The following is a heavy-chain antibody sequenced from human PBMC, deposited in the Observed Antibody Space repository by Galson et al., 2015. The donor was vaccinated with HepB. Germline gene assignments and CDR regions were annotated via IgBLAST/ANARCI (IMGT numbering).Heavy chain of an antibody. CDR3: ARARGYDSRGYYRIDAFDI. J-gene: IGHJ3*02. V-gene: IGHV4-30-2*01. Sequence: RQPPGKALEWIGFIYHSGSTYYNPSLKSRVTISDDRTRNQFSLKLSAVTAADTAVYYCARARGYDSRGYYRIDAFDIWGQGTMVTVSS. CDR2: IYHSGST. D-gene: IGHD3-22*01.